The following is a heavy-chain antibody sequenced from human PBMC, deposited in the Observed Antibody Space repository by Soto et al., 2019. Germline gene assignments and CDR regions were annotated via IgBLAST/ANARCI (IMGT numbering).Heavy chain of an antibody. J-gene: IGHJ4*02. CDR2: IYWDGDK. D-gene: IGHD1-26*01. CDR3: ARRRDGTYALDY. CDR1: GFSLSTNGVG. Sequence: ESGPTLVKPTQTLTLTCTFSGFSLSTNGVGVGWIRQPPGKAPEWLALIYWDGDKRYSPSLRSRLTLTKDTSKNQVVLTMTNMDPVDTATYYCARRRDGTYALDYWGQGTLVTVAS. V-gene: IGHV2-5*02.